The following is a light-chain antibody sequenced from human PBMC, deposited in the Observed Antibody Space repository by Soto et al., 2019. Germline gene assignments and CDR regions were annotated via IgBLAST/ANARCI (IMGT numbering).Light chain of an antibody. V-gene: IGLV2-8*01. CDR1: RSDVGGYNY. Sequence: QSALTQPPSASGSPGQSVTISCTGTRSDVGGYNYVSWYQQHPGKAPKLMIYEVSKRPSGVPDRFSGSKSGNTASLTVSGLQAEDEADYYCSSYAGSKTLFGGGTKLTVL. CDR3: SSYAGSKTL. CDR2: EVS. J-gene: IGLJ2*01.